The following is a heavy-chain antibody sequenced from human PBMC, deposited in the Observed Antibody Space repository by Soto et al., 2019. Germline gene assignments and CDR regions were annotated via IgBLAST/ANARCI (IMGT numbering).Heavy chain of an antibody. J-gene: IGHJ6*02. CDR1: GGTFSSYA. D-gene: IGHD4-4*01. CDR2: IIPIFGTA. V-gene: IGHV1-69*01. CDR3: ARGPMTTVTTSGFYYYYGMDV. Sequence: QVQLVQSGAEVKKPGSSVKVSCKASGGTFSSYAISWVRQAPGQGLEWMGGIIPIFGTANYAQKFQGRVTITADESTSTAYIELSSLRSEDPAVYYCARGPMTTVTTSGFYYYYGMDVWGQGTTVTVSS.